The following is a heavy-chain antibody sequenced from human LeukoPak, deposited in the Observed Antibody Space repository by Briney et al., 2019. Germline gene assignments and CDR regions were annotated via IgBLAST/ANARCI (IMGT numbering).Heavy chain of an antibody. CDR3: ANSLFRGSSWYYFDY. D-gene: IGHD6-13*01. V-gene: IGHV3-23*01. J-gene: IGHJ4*02. CDR1: GFTFNTYA. CDR2: ISGSGGST. Sequence: GGSLRLSSAASGFTFNTYAMSWVRQAPGKGLEWVSAISGSGGSTYYADSVKGRFTISRDNSKNTVYLQMNSLRAEDTAVYYCANSLFRGSSWYYFDYWGQGTLVTVSS.